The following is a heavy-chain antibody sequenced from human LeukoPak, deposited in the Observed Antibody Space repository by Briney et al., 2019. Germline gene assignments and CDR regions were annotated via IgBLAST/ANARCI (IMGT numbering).Heavy chain of an antibody. V-gene: IGHV4-59*01. CDR1: GGSISSYY. J-gene: IGHJ4*02. CDR3: ARVTGYTIEDYFDF. CDR2: IYYSGST. Sequence: PSETLSLTCTVSGGSISSYYWSWIRQPPGKGLEWIGYIYYSGSTNYNPSLKSRVTISVKTSKNQFSLKLRSVTAADTAVYYCARVTGYTIEDYFDFWGQGTLVTVSS. D-gene: IGHD3-9*01.